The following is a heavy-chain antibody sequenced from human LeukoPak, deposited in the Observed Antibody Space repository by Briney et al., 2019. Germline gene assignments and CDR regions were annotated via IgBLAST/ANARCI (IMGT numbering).Heavy chain of an antibody. Sequence: PGGSLRLSCAASGFTFSSYAMHWVRQAPGKGLEWVAVISYDGSNKYYADSVKGRSTISRDNSKNTLYLQMNSLRAEDTAVYYCARDPERLWFGELSGGYYFDYWGQGTLVTVSS. CDR1: GFTFSSYA. CDR3: ARDPERLWFGELSGGYYFDY. J-gene: IGHJ4*02. D-gene: IGHD3-10*01. V-gene: IGHV3-30*04. CDR2: ISYDGSNK.